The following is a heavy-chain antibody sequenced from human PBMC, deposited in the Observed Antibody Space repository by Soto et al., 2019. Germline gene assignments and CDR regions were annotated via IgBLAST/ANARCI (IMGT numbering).Heavy chain of an antibody. V-gene: IGHV1-3*01. CDR3: ARGEWFGDGYYYGLDV. D-gene: IGHD3-10*01. J-gene: IGHJ6*02. CDR1: GYTFTDYP. Sequence: GASVKVSCKPSGYTFTDYPIHWVRQAPGHRLEWMGYINAGNGDTKYSQKFQGRVTITRDTSANTAYMELRSLTSEDTTVYYCARGEWFGDGYYYGLDVWGQGTTVTVSS. CDR2: INAGNGDT.